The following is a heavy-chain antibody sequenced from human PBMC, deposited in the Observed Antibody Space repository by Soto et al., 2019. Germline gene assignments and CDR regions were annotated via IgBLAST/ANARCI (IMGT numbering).Heavy chain of an antibody. CDR3: ANSHIVLMVSLYYMDV. J-gene: IGHJ6*03. CDR2: ISGSGGST. D-gene: IGHD2-8*01. V-gene: IGHV3-23*01. Sequence: GGSLRLSCAASGFTFSSYAMSWVRQAPGKGLEWVSAISGSGGSTYYADSVKGRFTISRDNSKNTLYLQMNSLRAEDTAVYYCANSHIVLMVSLYYMDVWGKGTTVTVSS. CDR1: GFTFSSYA.